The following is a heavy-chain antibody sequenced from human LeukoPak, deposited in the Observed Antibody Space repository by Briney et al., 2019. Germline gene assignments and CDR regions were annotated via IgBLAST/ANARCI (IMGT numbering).Heavy chain of an antibody. CDR3: ARGQDVSPSRDMVRGPYYYYGMDV. CDR2: INHRGST. V-gene: IGHV4-34*01. Sequence: SETLSLTCAVYGGSFSGYYWSWIRQPPGKGLEWIGKINHRGSTNYNPSLKSRVTISVDTSKNQFSLKLSSVTAADTAVYYCARGQDVSPSRDMVRGPYYYYGMDVWGKGTTVTVSS. D-gene: IGHD3-10*01. J-gene: IGHJ6*04. CDR1: GGSFSGYY.